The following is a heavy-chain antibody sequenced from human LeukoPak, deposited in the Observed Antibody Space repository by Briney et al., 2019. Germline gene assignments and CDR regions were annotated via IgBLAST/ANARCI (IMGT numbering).Heavy chain of an antibody. CDR3: ARLDIALS. CDR1: GFTFRNYA. Sequence: GGSLRLSCAASGFTFRNYAMHWVRQAPGKGLEWVAVISYDGSNKYYADSVKGRFTISRDDSKNTLYLQMNSLTAEDTAMYYCARLDIALSWGQGALVTVSS. J-gene: IGHJ5*02. CDR2: ISYDGSNK. V-gene: IGHV3-30-3*01. D-gene: IGHD2-2*03.